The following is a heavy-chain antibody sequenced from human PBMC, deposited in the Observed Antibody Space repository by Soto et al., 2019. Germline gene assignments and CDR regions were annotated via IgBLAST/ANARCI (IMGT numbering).Heavy chain of an antibody. CDR3: ARDRRPQRYSYYLDV. CDR2: IKEDGSEK. D-gene: IGHD1-1*01. Sequence: EVQLVESGGGLVQPGGSLRLSCAASGFTFGAYWMSWVRQAPGRGLEWVANIKEDGSEKYYVDSVKGRFTIFRDNAKNSLFLQMDSLRAEDTAVFYCARDRRPQRYSYYLDVWGKGTTVTVSS. CDR1: GFTFGAYW. J-gene: IGHJ6*03. V-gene: IGHV3-7*01.